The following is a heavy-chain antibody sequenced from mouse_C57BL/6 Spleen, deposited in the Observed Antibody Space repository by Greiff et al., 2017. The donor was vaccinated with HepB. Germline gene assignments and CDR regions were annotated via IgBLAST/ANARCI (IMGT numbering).Heavy chain of an antibody. CDR1: GFNIKDDY. V-gene: IGHV14-4*01. CDR2: IDPENGDT. CDR3: TKGYLYYFDY. D-gene: IGHD2-2*01. J-gene: IGHJ2*01. Sequence: EVKLMESGAELVRPGASVKLSCTATGFNIKDDYMHWVKQRPEQGLEWIGWIDPENGDTEYASKFQGKATITADTSSNTAYLQLSSLTAEDTAVYYCTKGYLYYFDYWGQGTTLTVSS.